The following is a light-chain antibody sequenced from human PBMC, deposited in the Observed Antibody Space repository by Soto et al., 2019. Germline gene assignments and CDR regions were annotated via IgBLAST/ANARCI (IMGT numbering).Light chain of an antibody. CDR2: RNN. CDR3: AAWDDNLSGLV. CDR1: SSNIGIND. Sequence: QTVVTQPPSMSGTPGQTVTLSCSGSSSNIGINDVYWYHQLPGTAPKLVIYRNNQRPSGVPGRFSGSRSGTSASLAISDLRSEEEAEYYGAAWDDNLSGLVFGGGTKVTVL. J-gene: IGLJ2*01. V-gene: IGLV1-47*01.